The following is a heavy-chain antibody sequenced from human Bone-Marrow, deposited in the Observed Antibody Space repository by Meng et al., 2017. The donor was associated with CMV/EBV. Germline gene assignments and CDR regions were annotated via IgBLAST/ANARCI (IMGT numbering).Heavy chain of an antibody. Sequence: GGSLRLSCAASGFTFSSYAMHWVRQAPGKGLEWVAVISYDGSNKYYADSVKGRFTISRDNSKNTLYLQMNSLRAEDTAVYYCAKEVQTIRITPQNNYFDYWGQATLATVSS. V-gene: IGHV3-30-3*01. D-gene: IGHD2-15*01. CDR1: GFTFSSYA. J-gene: IGHJ4*02. CDR2: ISYDGSNK. CDR3: AKEVQTIRITPQNNYFDY.